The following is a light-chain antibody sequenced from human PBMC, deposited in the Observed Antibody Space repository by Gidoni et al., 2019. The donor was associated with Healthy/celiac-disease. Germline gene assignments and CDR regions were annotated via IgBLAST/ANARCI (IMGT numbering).Light chain of an antibody. Sequence: DIQMTQSPSSLSASVADRVTIPCRASQSISSYLIWYQQKPGKAPKRLIYAASSLQSGVPSMLSGSGAGTDFTLTISSLQHEDFATYYCQQSYRTLWTFGQGTKVEIK. J-gene: IGKJ1*01. V-gene: IGKV1-39*01. CDR1: QSISSY. CDR2: AAS. CDR3: QQSYRTLWT.